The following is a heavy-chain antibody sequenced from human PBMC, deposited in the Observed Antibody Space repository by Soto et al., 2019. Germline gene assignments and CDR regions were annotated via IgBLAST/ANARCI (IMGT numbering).Heavy chain of an antibody. CDR2: ISAYNGNT. CDR3: ARDRPLMTTVTTDLDY. Sequence: QVQLVQSGAEVKKPGASVKVSCKASGYTFTSYGISWVRQAPGQGLEWMGWISAYNGNTNYAQKLQGRVTMTTDTSTSTAYMELRSLRSDDTAVYCCARDRPLMTTVTTDLDYWGQGTLVTVSS. D-gene: IGHD4-17*01. CDR1: GYTFTSYG. J-gene: IGHJ4*02. V-gene: IGHV1-18*01.